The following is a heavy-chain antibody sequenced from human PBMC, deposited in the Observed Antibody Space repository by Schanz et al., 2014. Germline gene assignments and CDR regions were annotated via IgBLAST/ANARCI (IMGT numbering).Heavy chain of an antibody. Sequence: EQLVESGGGLVKPGGSLRLSCEASEFTFSSYKMNWVRQAPGKGLEWVSTISASGGRTYYADSVKGRFTISSDNSKNILYLQMSSLRAEDTAVYYCARDEIMAAAGLVDHWGQGALVTVSS. CDR3: ARDEIMAAAGLVDH. J-gene: IGHJ5*02. V-gene: IGHV3-23*04. D-gene: IGHD6-13*01. CDR2: ISASGGRT. CDR1: EFTFSSYK.